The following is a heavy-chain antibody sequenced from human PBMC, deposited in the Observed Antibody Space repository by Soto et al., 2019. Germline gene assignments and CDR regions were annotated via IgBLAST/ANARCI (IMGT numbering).Heavy chain of an antibody. J-gene: IGHJ4*02. CDR1: GLTSSTYA. V-gene: IGHV3-23*01. CDR3: AKRLTTVTTVFDY. D-gene: IGHD4-17*01. CDR2: ISGSGGST. Sequence: GGSLRLSCAASGLTSSTYAMSWVRQAPGKGLEWVSGISGSGGSTYYADSVKGRFTISRDNSKNMLYLQMNSLRAEDTAVYYCAKRLTTVTTVFDYWGQGTLVTVSS.